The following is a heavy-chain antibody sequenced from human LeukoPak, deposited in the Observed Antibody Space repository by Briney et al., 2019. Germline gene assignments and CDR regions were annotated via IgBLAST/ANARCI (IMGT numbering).Heavy chain of an antibody. J-gene: IGHJ4*02. V-gene: IGHV1-2*02. Sequence: ASVKVSCKTSGYTFTACYMHWVRQAPGQGLEWMGWINPNSDFTNFAQNFQGRVTMTSDTSISTAYMELSRLRSDDTAVYYCARAISAGSPITASDCWGQGTLVTASA. CDR3: ARAISAGSPITASDC. CDR1: GYTFTACY. D-gene: IGHD2-15*01. CDR2: INPNSDFT.